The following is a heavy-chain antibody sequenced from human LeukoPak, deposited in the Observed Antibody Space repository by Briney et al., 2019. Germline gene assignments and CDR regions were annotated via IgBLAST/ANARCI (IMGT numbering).Heavy chain of an antibody. Sequence: GGSLRLSCAASGFTFSSYGMHWVRQAPGKGLEWVAVIWYDGSNKYYADSVKGRFTISRDNSKNTLYLQMNSLRAEDTAVYYCARDGRQSASRGRLVYWGQGTLVTVSS. V-gene: IGHV3-33*01. CDR3: ARDGRQSASRGRLVY. D-gene: IGHD3-16*01. CDR2: IWYDGSNK. J-gene: IGHJ4*02. CDR1: GFTFSSYG.